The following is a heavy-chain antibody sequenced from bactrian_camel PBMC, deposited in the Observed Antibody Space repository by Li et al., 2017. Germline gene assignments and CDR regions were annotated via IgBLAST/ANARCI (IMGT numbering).Heavy chain of an antibody. D-gene: IGHD3*01. CDR1: GLTFSNNW. Sequence: HVQLVESGGGLVQPGGSLRLSCAASGLTFSNNWMHWVRQAPGKGLEWVSSIYTGDGSTNSADSVKGRFTISRDNTKNMLYLQMNSLRPEDTAMYYCAADPARRTGIQALDWQRYEYWGQGTQVTVS. CDR2: IYTGDGST. CDR3: AADPARRTGIQALDWQRYEY. V-gene: IGHV3S6*01. J-gene: IGHJ4*01.